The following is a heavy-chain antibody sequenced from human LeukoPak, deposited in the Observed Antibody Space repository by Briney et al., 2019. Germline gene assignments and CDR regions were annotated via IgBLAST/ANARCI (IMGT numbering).Heavy chain of an antibody. V-gene: IGHV4-31*03. CDR1: GGSISSGGYY. CDR2: IYYSGST. D-gene: IGHD4-11*01. J-gene: IGHJ5*02. Sequence: SETLSLTCTVSGGSISSGGYYWSWIRQHPGKGLEWIGYIYYSGSTYYNPSLKSRVTISVDTSKNQFSLKLSSVTAADTAVYYCAREGADYRGEFDPRGQGTLVTVSS. CDR3: AREGADYRGEFDP.